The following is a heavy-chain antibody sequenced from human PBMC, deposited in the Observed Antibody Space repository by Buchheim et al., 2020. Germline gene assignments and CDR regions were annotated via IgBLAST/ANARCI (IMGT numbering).Heavy chain of an antibody. CDR1: GFTFSSYG. CDR2: IWYDGSNK. V-gene: IGHV3-33*01. Sequence: QVQLVESGGGVVQPGGSLRLSCAASGFTFSSYGMHWVRQAPGKGLEWVAVIWYDGSNKYYADSVKGRFTISRDNSKNTLYLQMNSLRAEDTAVYYCARSPGVRGVINSWFDPWGQGTL. J-gene: IGHJ5*02. D-gene: IGHD3-10*01. CDR3: ARSPGVRGVINSWFDP.